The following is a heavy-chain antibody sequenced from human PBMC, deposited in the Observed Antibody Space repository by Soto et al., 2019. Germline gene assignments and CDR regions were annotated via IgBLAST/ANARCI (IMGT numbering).Heavy chain of an antibody. Sequence: QVQLQQWGAGLLKPSETLSLTCTVNGGSLTGYYWSWIRQPPGKGLEWSGEVKDGGSTNYSPSLRGRVSISADTSKNHFYLRLNSVTVADTAVYFCARGQEGIVATHWEQGALVTVSS. CDR2: VKDGGST. CDR1: GGSLTGYY. CDR3: ARGQEGIVATH. J-gene: IGHJ4*02. D-gene: IGHD5-12*01. V-gene: IGHV4-34*01.